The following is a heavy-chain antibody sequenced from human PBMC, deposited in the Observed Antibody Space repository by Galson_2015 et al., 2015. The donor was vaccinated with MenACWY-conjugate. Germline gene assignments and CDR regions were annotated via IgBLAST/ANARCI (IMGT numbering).Heavy chain of an antibody. CDR1: GFSFSSYW. CDR2: LNSDGSST. V-gene: IGHV3-74*01. CDR3: AVYCSSTRCYGASGGY. J-gene: IGHJ4*02. Sequence: SLSLSCAASGFSFSSYWMHWVRQAPGKGLVWVSLLNSDGSSTSYADSVKGRFTISRDNAKNTLYLQMNSLRAEDTAVYYCAVYCSSTRCYGASGGYWGQGTLVTVSS. D-gene: IGHD2-2*01.